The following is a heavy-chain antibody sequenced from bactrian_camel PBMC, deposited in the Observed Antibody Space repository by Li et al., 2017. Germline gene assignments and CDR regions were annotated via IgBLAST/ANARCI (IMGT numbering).Heavy chain of an antibody. V-gene: IGHV3S1*01. CDR2: SSSGALSL. D-gene: IGHD2*01. Sequence: VQLVESGGGLVQPGGSLRLSCAASGFTFTNYWMHWVRQGPGKGLEWVSSSSSGALSLVYADSVKGRFTISRDNAKNTVYLLMNSLKTEDTAMYYCAKKSSVNDGSPHFDWGQGTQVTVS. CDR3: AKKSSVNDGSPHFD. J-gene: IGHJ4*01. CDR1: GFTFTNYW.